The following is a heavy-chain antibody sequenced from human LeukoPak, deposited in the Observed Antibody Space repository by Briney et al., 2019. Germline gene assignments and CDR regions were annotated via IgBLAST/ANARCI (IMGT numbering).Heavy chain of an antibody. V-gene: IGHV3-66*01. CDR3: ARDPPAVAANTYG. CDR2: IYSGGST. Sequence: GGSLRLSCAASGVTVSNNYMNWVRQAPGKGLEWVSLIYSGGSTYYADSVKGRFTISRDNSKNTLYLQMNSLRAEDMAVYYCARDPPAVAANTYGWGQGTLVTVSS. CDR1: GVTVSNNY. D-gene: IGHD6-6*01. J-gene: IGHJ4*02.